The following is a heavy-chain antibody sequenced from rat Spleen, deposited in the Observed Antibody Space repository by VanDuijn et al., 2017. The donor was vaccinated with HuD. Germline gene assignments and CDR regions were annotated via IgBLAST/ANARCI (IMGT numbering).Heavy chain of an antibody. J-gene: IGHJ2*01. CDR2: ITNTGGST. V-gene: IGHV5-17*01. CDR3: TTSGDTYYGPDY. Sequence: EVQLVESGGGLVQPGRSLKFSCAASGFTFSDYAMAWVRQAPKKGLEWVATITNTGGSTYYPDSVKGRFTISRDNAKSTLYLQMDSLRSEDTATYYCTTSGDTYYGPDYWGQGVMVTVSS. D-gene: IGHD1-9*01. CDR1: GFTFSDYA.